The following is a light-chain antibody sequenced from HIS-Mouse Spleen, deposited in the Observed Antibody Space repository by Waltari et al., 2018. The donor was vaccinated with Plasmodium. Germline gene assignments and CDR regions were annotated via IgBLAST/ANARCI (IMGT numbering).Light chain of an antibody. CDR2: EDS. J-gene: IGLJ3*02. CDR1: AFPKKN. CDR3: YSTDSSGNHRV. Sequence: SYALPQPPSVSVSPGQPARTTCSGDAFPKKNAYLYQQKSGQAPVLVIYEDSKRPSGIPERFSGSSSGTMATLTISGAQVEDEADYYCYSTDSSGNHRVFGGGTKLTVL. V-gene: IGLV3-10*01.